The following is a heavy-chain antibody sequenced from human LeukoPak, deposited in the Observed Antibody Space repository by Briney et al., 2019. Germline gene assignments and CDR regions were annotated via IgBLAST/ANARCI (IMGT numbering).Heavy chain of an antibody. V-gene: IGHV4-59*01. CDR3: ARGSAANSDY. Sequence: SETLSLSCTVSGGSISSYYWSWIRQPPGKGLEWIGYIYYSGSTNYNPSLKSRVTISVDTSKNQFSLKPSSVTAADTAVYYCARGSAANSDYWGQGTLVTVSS. CDR1: GGSISSYY. CDR2: IYYSGST. D-gene: IGHD2-2*01. J-gene: IGHJ4*02.